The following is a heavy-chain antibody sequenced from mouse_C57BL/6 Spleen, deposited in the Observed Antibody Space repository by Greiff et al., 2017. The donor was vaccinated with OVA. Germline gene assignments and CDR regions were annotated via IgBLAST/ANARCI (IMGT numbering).Heavy chain of an antibody. V-gene: IGHV5-17*01. CDR1: GFTFSDYG. CDR2: ISSGSSTI. D-gene: IGHD1-1*01. J-gene: IGHJ2*01. Sequence: EVHLVESGGGLVKPGGSLKLSCAASGFTFSDYGMHWVRQAPEKGLEWVAYISSGSSTIYYADTVKGRFTISRDNAKNTLFLQMTSLRSEDTAMYYCARDYYGSSYEYFDYWGQGTTLTVSS. CDR3: ARDYYGSSYEYFDY.